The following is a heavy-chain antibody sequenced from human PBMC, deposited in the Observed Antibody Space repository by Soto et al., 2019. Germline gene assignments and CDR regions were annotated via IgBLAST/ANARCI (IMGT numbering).Heavy chain of an antibody. J-gene: IGHJ4*02. CDR3: ARGFSNSITTRFDS. CDR1: DESFSGYY. CDR2: VYDSGET. D-gene: IGHD4-4*01. Sequence: VHLQQWGAGLLRPSETLSLTCTVSDESFSGYYWSWIRQSPEKGLEWIGEVYDSGETKYNPSLKSRVTISEDPSKNQFSLRMSSMTAADTAVYYCARGFSNSITTRFDSWGQGTLVTVSS. V-gene: IGHV4-34*01.